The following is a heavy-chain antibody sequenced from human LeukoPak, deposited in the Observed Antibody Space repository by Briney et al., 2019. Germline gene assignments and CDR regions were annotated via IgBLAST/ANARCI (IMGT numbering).Heavy chain of an antibody. CDR1: GYSISSGYY. CDR2: IFQRGYS. V-gene: IGHV4-38-2*01. Sequence: PSETLSLTCAVSGYSISSGYYWGWIRQPPGKGLQWIGSIFQRGYSYYNPSLKSRVTISVDTSRNQFFLKLSSVTAADTAVYYCAGDKETTGNGRPNWFDPWGLGTLVTVSS. J-gene: IGHJ5*02. CDR3: AGDKETTGNGRPNWFDP. D-gene: IGHD1-1*01.